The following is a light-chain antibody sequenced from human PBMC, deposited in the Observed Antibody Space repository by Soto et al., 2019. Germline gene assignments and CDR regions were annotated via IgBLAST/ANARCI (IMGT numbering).Light chain of an antibody. CDR3: QQSGGSPRT. Sequence: EIVLTQSPGTLSLSPGERATLSCRASQSFSSSYLAWYQQKPGQAPRLLIYGASNWATGIPDRFSGSGSGTDFTLTISRLEPEDFAVYYCQQSGGSPRTFGQGTKVDIK. CDR2: GAS. J-gene: IGKJ1*01. V-gene: IGKV3-20*01. CDR1: QSFSSSY.